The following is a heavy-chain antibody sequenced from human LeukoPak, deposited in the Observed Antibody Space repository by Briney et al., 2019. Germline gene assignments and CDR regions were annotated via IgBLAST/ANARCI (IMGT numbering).Heavy chain of an antibody. CDR1: GYTFTSYG. J-gene: IGHJ4*02. CDR2: ISAYNGNT. Sequence: GASVKVSCKAYGYTFTSYGISWVRQAPGQGLEWMGWISAYNGNTNYAQKLQGRVTMTTDTSTSTAYMELRSLRSDDTAVYYCARPDVLLWFGELLVWGQGTLVTVSS. V-gene: IGHV1-18*01. CDR3: ARPDVLLWFGELLV. D-gene: IGHD3-10*01.